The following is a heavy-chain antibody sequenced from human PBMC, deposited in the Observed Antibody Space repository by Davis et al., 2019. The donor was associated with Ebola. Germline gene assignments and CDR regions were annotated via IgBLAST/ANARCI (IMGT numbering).Heavy chain of an antibody. Sequence: GESLKISCAASGFTFSSYAMSWVRQAPGKGLEWVSAISGSGGSTYYADSVKGRFTISRDNSKSTLYLQMNSLRAEDTAVYYCAKGGGSYGNWYFDLWGRGTLVTVSS. CDR1: GFTFSSYA. CDR2: ISGSGGST. CDR3: AKGGGSYGNWYFDL. J-gene: IGHJ2*01. D-gene: IGHD1-26*01. V-gene: IGHV3-23*01.